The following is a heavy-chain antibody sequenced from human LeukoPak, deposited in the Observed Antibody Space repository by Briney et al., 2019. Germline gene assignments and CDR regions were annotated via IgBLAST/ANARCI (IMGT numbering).Heavy chain of an antibody. V-gene: IGHV1-18*04. CDR3: ARGGGVVVPENWFDP. CDR2: ISAYNGNT. Sequence: GASVKVSCKASGYTFTSYGISWVRQAPGQGLEWMGWISAYNGNTNYAQKLQGRVTMTTDTSTSTAYIELRSLRSDDTAVYYCARGGGVVVPENWFDPWGQGTLVTVSS. CDR1: GYTFTSYG. J-gene: IGHJ5*02. D-gene: IGHD2-2*01.